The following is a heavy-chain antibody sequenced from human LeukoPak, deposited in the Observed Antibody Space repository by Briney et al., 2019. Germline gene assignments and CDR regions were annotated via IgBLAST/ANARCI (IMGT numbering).Heavy chain of an antibody. D-gene: IGHD6-19*01. Sequence: GGSLRLSCAASGFTFSRYWMYWGRQAPGKGPVWVSRIKSDGTYTIYADSGKGRFTISRDNPRNTLFLQMSNLRAEDTAFYYCARDAEDSSGWSFDYWGHGTLVTVSS. CDR2: IKSDGTYT. J-gene: IGHJ4*01. V-gene: IGHV3-74*01. CDR1: GFTFSRYW. CDR3: ARDAEDSSGWSFDY.